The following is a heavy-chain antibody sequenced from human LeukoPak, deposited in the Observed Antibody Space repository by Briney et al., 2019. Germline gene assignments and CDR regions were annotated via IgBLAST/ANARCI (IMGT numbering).Heavy chain of an antibody. D-gene: IGHD3-22*01. V-gene: IGHV3-11*04. CDR1: GFTFSDYY. Sequence: PGGSLRLSCAASGFTFSDYYMSWIRQAPGKGLEWVSYISSSGSTIYYADSVKGRFTISRDNAKNSLYLQMNSLRAEDTAVYYCARKNYYDSSVAFAIWGQGTMVTVSS. CDR2: ISSSGSTI. J-gene: IGHJ3*02. CDR3: ARKNYYDSSVAFAI.